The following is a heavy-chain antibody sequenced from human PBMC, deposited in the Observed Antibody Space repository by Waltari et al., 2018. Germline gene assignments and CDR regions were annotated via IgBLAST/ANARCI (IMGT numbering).Heavy chain of an antibody. J-gene: IGHJ6*02. CDR1: GGSISSHY. V-gene: IGHV4-59*11. CDR3: AREGSGTTHYYYYGMDV. Sequence: QVQLQESGPGLVKPSETLSLTCTVSGGSISSHYLSWIRQPPGKGLEWIGYIYYSGSTNYNTSLKSRVTISVDTSKNQFSLKLSSVTAADTAVYYCAREGSGTTHYYYYGMDVWGQGTTVTVSS. D-gene: IGHD1-1*01. CDR2: IYYSGST.